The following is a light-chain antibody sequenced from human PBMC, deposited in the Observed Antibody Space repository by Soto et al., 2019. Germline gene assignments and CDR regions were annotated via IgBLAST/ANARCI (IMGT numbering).Light chain of an antibody. Sequence: QSALTQPASVSGSPGQSITISCTGTSSDVGGYNYVSWYQQHPGKAPKLMIYDVSNRPSGVSNRFSGFKSGSTASLTISGLHAEDEADYYCSSYTTSSTYVFGTGTKVTVL. CDR2: DVS. V-gene: IGLV2-14*03. CDR3: SSYTTSSTYV. J-gene: IGLJ1*01. CDR1: SSDVGGYNY.